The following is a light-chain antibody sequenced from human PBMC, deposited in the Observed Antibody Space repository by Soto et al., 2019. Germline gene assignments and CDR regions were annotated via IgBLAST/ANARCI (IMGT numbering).Light chain of an antibody. Sequence: DIQMTQSPSSLSISVGDRVTITCRSSHDIGNHLNWYQQKPGKALQLLLYSAFTLQSWVPSRFSGSGSGTAFTLTITSLQPEDSATYFCEQSYSVPLTFGGGTKVEV. V-gene: IGKV1-39*01. CDR2: SAF. J-gene: IGKJ4*01. CDR3: EQSYSVPLT. CDR1: HDIGNH.